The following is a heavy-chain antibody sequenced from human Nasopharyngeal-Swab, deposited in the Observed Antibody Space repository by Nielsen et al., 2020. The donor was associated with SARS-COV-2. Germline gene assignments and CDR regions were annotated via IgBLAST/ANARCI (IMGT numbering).Heavy chain of an antibody. CDR1: GGSISSYY. V-gene: IGHV4-59*01. D-gene: IGHD3-22*01. CDR3: ARAGAYYYDSSGYYLSGYYYYGMDV. CDR2: IYYSGST. J-gene: IGHJ6*02. Sequence: SDTLSLACTVSGGSISSYYWSWIRQPPGKGLEWIGYIYYSGSTNYNPSLKSRVTISVDTSKNQFSLKLSSVTAADTAVYYCARAGAYYYDSSGYYLSGYYYYGMDVWGQGTTVTFSS.